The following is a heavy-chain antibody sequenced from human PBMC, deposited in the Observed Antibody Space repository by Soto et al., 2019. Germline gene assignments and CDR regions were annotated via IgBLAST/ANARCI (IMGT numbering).Heavy chain of an antibody. V-gene: IGHV5-51*01. CDR2: IFPGDSDT. CDR1: GYSFTSYW. CDR3: ARGRRWLRLNGWFDP. J-gene: IGHJ5*02. D-gene: IGHD5-12*01. Sequence: GESLKISCKGSGYSFTSYWIGWVRQMPGKGLEWMGIIFPGDSDTRYSPAFQGQVTISADKSISTAYLQWSSLKASDTAMYYCARGRRWLRLNGWFDPWGQGTLVTVSS.